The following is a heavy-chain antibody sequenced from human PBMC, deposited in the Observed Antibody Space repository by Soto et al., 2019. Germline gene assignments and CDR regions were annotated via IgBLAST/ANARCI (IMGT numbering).Heavy chain of an antibody. D-gene: IGHD4-17*01. CDR2: IIPIFGTA. Sequence: SVKFSCKASGGTFSSYAISWVRQAPGQGLEWMGGIIPIFGTANYAQKFQGRVTITADESTSTAYMELSSLRSEDTAVYYCARKETSYGDYVYFEYWGKGTLVTVS. CDR3: ARKETSYGDYVYFEY. V-gene: IGHV1-69*13. CDR1: GGTFSSYA. J-gene: IGHJ4*02.